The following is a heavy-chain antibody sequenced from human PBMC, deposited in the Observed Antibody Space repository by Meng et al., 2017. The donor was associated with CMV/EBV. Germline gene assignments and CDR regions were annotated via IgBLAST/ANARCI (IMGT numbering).Heavy chain of an antibody. D-gene: IGHD3-3*01. V-gene: IGHV4-34*01. J-gene: IGHJ6*02. Sequence: SETLSLTCAVYGGSFSGYYWSWIRQPPGKGLEWIGEINHSGSTNYNPSLKSRVTISVDTSKNQFSLKLSSVTAADTAVYYCARTTPNYDFNNYGMDVWGQGTTVTDSS. CDR3: ARTTPNYDFNNYGMDV. CDR2: INHSGST. CDR1: GGSFSGYY.